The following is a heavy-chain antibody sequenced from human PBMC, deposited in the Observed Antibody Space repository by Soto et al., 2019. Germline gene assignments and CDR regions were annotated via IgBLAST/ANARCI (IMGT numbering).Heavy chain of an antibody. CDR2: IYPSVSS. J-gene: IGHJ4*02. Sequence: SETLSLTCSVAGFAISRGYYWSWVRQPPGKGLEWIGSIYPSVSSYHNPSFETRVRLSIDTSKNQFTLNLTSVTAADTALYYCAREKVGTTFFDNWGQGIQVTVSS. CDR3: AREKVGTTFFDN. V-gene: IGHV4-38-2*02. D-gene: IGHD1-1*01. CDR1: GFAISRGYY.